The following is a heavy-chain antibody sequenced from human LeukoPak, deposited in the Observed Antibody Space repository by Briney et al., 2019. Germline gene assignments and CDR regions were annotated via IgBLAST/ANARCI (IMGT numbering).Heavy chain of an antibody. D-gene: IGHD3-22*01. V-gene: IGHV1-2*02. CDR1: GYTFTGYY. J-gene: IGHJ4*02. CDR3: ARGQSYDSSGYYPLLP. CDR2: INPNSGGT. Sequence: ASVKVSCKASGYTFTGYYMHWVRQAPGQGLEWMGWINPNSGGTNYAQKFQGRVTMTRDTSTSTAYMELSRLRSDDTAVYYCARGQSYDSSGYYPLLPWGQGTLVTVSS.